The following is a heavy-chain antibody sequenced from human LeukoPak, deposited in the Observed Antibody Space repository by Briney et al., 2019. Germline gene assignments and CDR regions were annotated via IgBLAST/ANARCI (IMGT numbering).Heavy chain of an antibody. V-gene: IGHV3-30-3*01. CDR1: GFTFSSFA. CDR3: ARGTPSSSGWLYYGMDV. CDR2: ISYDGSNK. D-gene: IGHD6-19*01. Sequence: GGSLRLSCAASGFTFSSFAMHWVRQAPGKGLEWVAVISYDGSNKYYADSVKGRFTISRDNSKNTLYLQMNSLRAEDTAVYYCARGTPSSSGWLYYGMDVWGQGTTVTVSS. J-gene: IGHJ6*02.